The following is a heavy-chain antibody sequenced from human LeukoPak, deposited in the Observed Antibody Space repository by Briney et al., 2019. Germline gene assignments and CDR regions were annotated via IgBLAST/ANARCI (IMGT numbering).Heavy chain of an antibody. Sequence: AAVNVSCKASGYTFTSYYMHWVRQAPGQGLEWMGIINPSGGSTSYAQKFQGRVTRTRDTSTSTVYMELSSLRAEDTAVYYCGRDDIAAAGSGSFDYWGQGTLVTVSS. J-gene: IGHJ4*02. CDR2: INPSGGST. CDR3: GRDDIAAAGSGSFDY. D-gene: IGHD6-13*01. V-gene: IGHV1-46*01. CDR1: GYTFTSYY.